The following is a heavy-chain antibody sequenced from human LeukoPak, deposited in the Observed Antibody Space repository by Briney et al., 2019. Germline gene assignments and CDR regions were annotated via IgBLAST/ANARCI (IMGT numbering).Heavy chain of an antibody. CDR3: VTSVSVTENAFDI. D-gene: IGHD5/OR15-5a*01. J-gene: IGHJ3*02. Sequence: PGRSLRLSCAASGLTFSSCAMDWVRQAPGKGLAWVTPISYDGTNKYYEDSVKGRFTISRDDSTNTLYLQMNSLRSDDSAVYYCVTSVSVTENAFDIWGQGTMVTVSS. V-gene: IGHV3-30*04. CDR2: ISYDGTNK. CDR1: GLTFSSCA.